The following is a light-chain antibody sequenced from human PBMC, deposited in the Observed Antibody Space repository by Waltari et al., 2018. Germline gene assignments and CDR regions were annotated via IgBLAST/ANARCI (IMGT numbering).Light chain of an antibody. CDR1: QSVSGNF. V-gene: IGKV3-20*01. CDR3: HQYGTSQT. CDR2: GAS. Sequence: EGATLSCRASQSVSGNFLAWYQQKPGQAPRLLISGASSRAPGIPDRFSGSGSGTDFTLTISRLEPEDFAVFYCHQYGTSQTFGPGTRVDI. J-gene: IGKJ3*01.